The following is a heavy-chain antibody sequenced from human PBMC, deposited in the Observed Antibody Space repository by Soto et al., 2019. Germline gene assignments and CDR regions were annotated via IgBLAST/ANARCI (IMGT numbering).Heavy chain of an antibody. CDR3: ARDGPYYYGSDV. Sequence: SLSLPCSGSGSSMSSGGCYWNRIRQSPGKGLEWIASIDYSGSTYYNPSLKSRVVISADTSKNLFSLKLRSVTAADTALYFCARDGPYYYGSDVGGQGTTVAVSS. J-gene: IGHJ6*02. CDR1: GSSMSSGGCY. CDR2: IDYSGST. V-gene: IGHV4-30-4*01.